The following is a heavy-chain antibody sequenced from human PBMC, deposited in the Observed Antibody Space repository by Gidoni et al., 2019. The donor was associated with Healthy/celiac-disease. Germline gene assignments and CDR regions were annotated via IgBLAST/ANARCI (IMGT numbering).Heavy chain of an antibody. CDR3: ARGPYLPMNIVVVPAARVLIAEYFQH. J-gene: IGHJ1*01. Sequence: QVQLQQWGAGLLKPSETLSLTCAVYGGSYRGSYWSWIRQPPGKGLEWIGEINHSGSTNYNPSLKSRVTISVDTSKNQFSLKLSSVTAADTAVYYCARGPYLPMNIVVVPAARVLIAEYFQHWGQGTLVTVSS. CDR2: INHSGST. V-gene: IGHV4-34*01. CDR1: GGSYRGSY. D-gene: IGHD2-2*01.